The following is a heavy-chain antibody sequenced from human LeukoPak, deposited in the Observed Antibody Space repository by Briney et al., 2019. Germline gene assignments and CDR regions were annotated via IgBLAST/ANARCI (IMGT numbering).Heavy chain of an antibody. CDR1: GFTFSSYW. V-gene: IGHV3-7*03. D-gene: IGHD3-9*01. CDR2: IKQDGSEK. J-gene: IGHJ4*02. Sequence: GGSLRLSCAASGFTFSSYWMSWVRQAPGKGLEWVANIKQDGSEKYYVDSVKGRFTISRDNAKSSLYLQMNSLRAEDTAVYYCAKDFDSWDILTGCPDYWGQGTLVTVSS. CDR3: AKDFDSWDILTGCPDY.